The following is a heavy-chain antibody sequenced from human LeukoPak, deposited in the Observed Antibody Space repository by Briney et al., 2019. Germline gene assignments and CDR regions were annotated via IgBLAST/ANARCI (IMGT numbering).Heavy chain of an antibody. CDR3: ARVKWPITFGGPHGVNWFDP. CDR1: GGSISSSGYY. CDR2: IYYSGST. D-gene: IGHD3-16*01. V-gene: IGHV4-39*07. Sequence: QSSETLSLTCTVSGGSISSSGYYWGWIRQPPGKGLEWIGSIYYSGSTYYNPSLKSRVTISVDTSKNQFSLKLSSVTAADTAVYYCARVKWPITFGGPHGVNWFDPWGQGTLVTVSP. J-gene: IGHJ5*02.